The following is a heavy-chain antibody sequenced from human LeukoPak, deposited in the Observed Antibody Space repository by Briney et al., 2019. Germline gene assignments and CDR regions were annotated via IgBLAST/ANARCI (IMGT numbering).Heavy chain of an antibody. Sequence: GGSLRLSCAASGFTFDDYAMHWVRQAPGKGLEWVAVIWYDGSNKYYADSVKGRFTISRDNSKNTLYLQMNSLRAEDTAVYYCARGVNFDWLLVDYWGQGTLVTVSS. CDR2: IWYDGSNK. D-gene: IGHD3-9*01. J-gene: IGHJ4*02. CDR1: GFTFDDYA. CDR3: ARGVNFDWLLVDY. V-gene: IGHV3-33*08.